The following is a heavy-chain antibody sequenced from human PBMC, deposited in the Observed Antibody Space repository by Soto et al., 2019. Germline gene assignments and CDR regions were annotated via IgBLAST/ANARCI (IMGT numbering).Heavy chain of an antibody. V-gene: IGHV3-23*01. CDR1: GFTFSKFA. CDR2: ITGSGGGT. Sequence: GGSLRLSCAASGFTFSKFAMSWVRHAPGKGLEWVSAITGSGGGTYYADSVKGRFTISRDNSKNTLYLQMNSLRAEDTAVYYCAKDSTDDTSSAYGGSWGQGTLVTVSS. J-gene: IGHJ5*02. CDR3: AKDSTDDTSSAYGGS. D-gene: IGHD4-17*01.